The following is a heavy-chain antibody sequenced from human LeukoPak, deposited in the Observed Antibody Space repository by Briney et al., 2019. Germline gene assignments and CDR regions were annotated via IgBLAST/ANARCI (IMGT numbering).Heavy chain of an antibody. CDR1: GGSISSYY. Sequence: SETLSLTCTVSGGSISSYYWSWIRQPPGKGLEWIGYIYYSGTTNYNPSLKSRVTILVDTSKNQFSLNLSSVTAADTAVYYCARRGIAAAGYNYWGQGTLVTVSS. CDR2: IYYSGTT. D-gene: IGHD6-13*01. V-gene: IGHV4-59*08. CDR3: ARRGIAAAGYNY. J-gene: IGHJ4*02.